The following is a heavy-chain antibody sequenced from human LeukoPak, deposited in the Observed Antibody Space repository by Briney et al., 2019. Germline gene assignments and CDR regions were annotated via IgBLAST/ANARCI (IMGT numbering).Heavy chain of an antibody. D-gene: IGHD6-19*01. J-gene: IGHJ3*02. CDR2: INPNSGGT. CDR3: ASSPRSIAVAAPPQAFDI. Sequence: GASVKVSCKASGYTFTGYYMHWVRQAPGQGLEWMGWINPNSGGTNYAQKFQGRVTMTRDTSISTAYMELSRLRSDDTAVYYCASSPRSIAVAAPPQAFDIWGQGAMVTVSS. V-gene: IGHV1-2*02. CDR1: GYTFTGYY.